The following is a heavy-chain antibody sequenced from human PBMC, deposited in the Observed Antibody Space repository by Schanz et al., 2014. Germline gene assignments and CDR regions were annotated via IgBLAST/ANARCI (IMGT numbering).Heavy chain of an antibody. D-gene: IGHD6-19*01. J-gene: IGHJ4*02. CDR3: AKDLISGWSGFDY. Sequence: EVQLLESGGGLVQPGGSLRLSCAGSGFTFSNHALSWVRQAPGKGLEWVSGIGGSGDSTHYADSVKGRFTISRDNSKNTLYLLMNSLRAENTAVYYCAKDLISGWSGFDYWGQGTLVTVSS. CDR1: GFTFSNHA. V-gene: IGHV3-23*01. CDR2: IGGSGDST.